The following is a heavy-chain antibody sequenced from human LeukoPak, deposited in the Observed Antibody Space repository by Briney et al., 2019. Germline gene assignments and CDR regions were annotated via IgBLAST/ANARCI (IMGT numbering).Heavy chain of an antibody. J-gene: IGHJ4*02. V-gene: IGHV3-7*01. CDR2: IRQDGSSI. CDR1: GFTFSDHW. Sequence: PGGSLRLSCAASGFTFSDHWMSWVRQAPGKGLEWVANIRQDGSSIFYADSVKGRFTISRDNAKNSVFLQMDNLTPDDTAVYYSARAVDLADYWGQGTLVTVSS. CDR3: ARAVDLADY.